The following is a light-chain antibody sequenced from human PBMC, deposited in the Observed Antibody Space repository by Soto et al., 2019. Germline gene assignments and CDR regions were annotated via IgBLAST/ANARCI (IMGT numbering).Light chain of an antibody. CDR3: SSKTSSGTLYV. CDR1: SSDVGGSKY. Sequence: QSALTQPASVSGSPGQSITISCTGSSSDVGGSKYVSWYQQHPGKAPRLMIYEVSYRPSGVSNRFSGSKSGNTASLTVSGLQAEDEAYYYCSSKTSSGTLYVFGTGTKVTVL. V-gene: IGLV2-14*01. CDR2: EVS. J-gene: IGLJ1*01.